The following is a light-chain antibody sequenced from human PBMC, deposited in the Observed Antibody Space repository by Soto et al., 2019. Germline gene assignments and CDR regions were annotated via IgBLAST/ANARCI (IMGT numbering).Light chain of an antibody. CDR3: VLYMGSGIPPV. Sequence: QTVVTQEPSFSVSPGWTVTLTCGLSSGSVSTNYYPSWYQQTPGQSPRTLIYSTDIRSSGVPDRFSGSILGNKAALTITGAQSDDESGYFCVLYMGSGIPPVFGGGTQLTVL. J-gene: IGLJ3*02. V-gene: IGLV8-61*01. CDR2: STD. CDR1: SGSVSTNYY.